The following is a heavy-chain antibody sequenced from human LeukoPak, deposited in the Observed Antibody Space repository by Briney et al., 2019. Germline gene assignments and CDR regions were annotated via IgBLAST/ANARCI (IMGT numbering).Heavy chain of an antibody. CDR1: GGSISSYY. D-gene: IGHD6-6*01. J-gene: IGHJ4*02. Sequence: PSETLSLTCTVSGGSISSYYWSWIRQPPGKGLEWIGYIYYSGSTNYNPSLKSRVTISVDTSKNQFSLKLSSVTAADTAVYYCARLSSSFGSDFDYWGQGTLVTVSS. CDR2: IYYSGST. V-gene: IGHV4-59*01. CDR3: ARLSSSFGSDFDY.